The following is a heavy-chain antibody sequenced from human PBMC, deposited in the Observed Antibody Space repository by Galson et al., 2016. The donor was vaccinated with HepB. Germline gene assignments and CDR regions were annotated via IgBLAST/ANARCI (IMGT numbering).Heavy chain of an antibody. V-gene: IGHV3-30-3*01. D-gene: IGHD6-19*01. CDR2: ISPDGSNE. CDR1: GFAFWTFT. Sequence: SLRPSCAASGFAFWTFTMHWVRQAPGKGLEWVAVISPDGSNEYYADSVKGRFTISRDNSKNTLYLQINSLRGEDTAVYYCAKDNAAWLVDYWGQGSLVTVSS. CDR3: AKDNAAWLVDY. J-gene: IGHJ4*02.